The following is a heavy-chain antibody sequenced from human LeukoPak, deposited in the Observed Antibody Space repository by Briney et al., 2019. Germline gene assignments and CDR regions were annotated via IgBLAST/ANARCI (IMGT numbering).Heavy chain of an antibody. CDR3: ASLRTTVTFPYWYFDL. V-gene: IGHV4-31*03. D-gene: IGHD4-17*01. J-gene: IGHJ2*01. Sequence: SQTLSLTCTVSGGSISSGGYYWSWIRQHPGKGLKWIGYIYYSGSTYYNPSLKSRVTISVDTSKNQFSLKLSSVTAADTAVYYCASLRTTVTFPYWYFDLWGRGTPVTVSS. CDR1: GGSISSGGYY. CDR2: IYYSGST.